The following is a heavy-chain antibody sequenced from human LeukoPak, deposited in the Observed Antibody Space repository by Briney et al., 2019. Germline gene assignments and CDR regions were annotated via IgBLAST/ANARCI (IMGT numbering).Heavy chain of an antibody. CDR3: ARVSSGVYFDY. CDR1: GGSISSGGYY. J-gene: IGHJ4*02. Sequence: SQTLSLTCTVSGGSISSGGYYWSWIRQHPGKGLEWIGYIYYSGSTNYNPSLKSRVTISVDTSKNQFSLKLSSVTAADTAVYYCARVSSGVYFDYWGQGTLVTVSS. V-gene: IGHV4-31*03. D-gene: IGHD2-15*01. CDR2: IYYSGST.